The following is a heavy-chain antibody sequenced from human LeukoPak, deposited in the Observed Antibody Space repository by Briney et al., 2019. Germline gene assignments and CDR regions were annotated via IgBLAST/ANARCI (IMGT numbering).Heavy chain of an antibody. CDR2: ISSSSSTI. V-gene: IGHV3-48*01. CDR1: GFTFSSYS. J-gene: IGHJ4*02. D-gene: IGHD6-13*01. Sequence: GGSLRLSCAASGFTFSSYSMNWVRQAPGKGLEWVSYISSSSSTIYYADSVKGRFTISRDNAKNSLYLQMNSLRAEDTAVYYCARIAAAGNDYWGQGTLVTVSS. CDR3: ARIAAAGNDY.